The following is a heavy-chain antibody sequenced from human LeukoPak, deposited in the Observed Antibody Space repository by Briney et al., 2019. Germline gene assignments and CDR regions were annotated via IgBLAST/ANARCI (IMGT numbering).Heavy chain of an antibody. D-gene: IGHD3-22*01. CDR2: IRYDGSNK. Sequence: GGPLRLSCAASGFTFDDYAMHWVRQAPGKGLEWVAFIRYDGSNKYYADSVKGRFTISRDNSKNTLYLQMNSLRAEDTAVYYCAKQPYYYDSSGYFAYYYYYYMDVWGKGTTVTISS. V-gene: IGHV3-30*02. J-gene: IGHJ6*03. CDR1: GFTFDDYA. CDR3: AKQPYYYDSSGYFAYYYYYYMDV.